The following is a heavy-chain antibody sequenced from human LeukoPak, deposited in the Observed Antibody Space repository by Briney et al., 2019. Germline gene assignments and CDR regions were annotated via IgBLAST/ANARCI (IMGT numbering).Heavy chain of an antibody. CDR1: GGSISSYY. D-gene: IGHD3-22*01. CDR3: ARGGYYYDSSGYSAEDAFDI. Sequence: SETLSLTCTVSGGSISSYYWSWIRQPPGKGLEWIGYIYYSGSTNYNPSLKSRVTISVDTSKNQSSLKLSSVTAADTAVYYCARGGYYYDSSGYSAEDAFDIWGQGTMVTVSS. J-gene: IGHJ3*02. V-gene: IGHV4-59*12. CDR2: IYYSGST.